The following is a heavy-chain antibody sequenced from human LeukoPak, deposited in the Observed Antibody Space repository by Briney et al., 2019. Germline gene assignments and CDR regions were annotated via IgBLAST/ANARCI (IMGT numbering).Heavy chain of an antibody. J-gene: IGHJ4*02. D-gene: IGHD3-3*01. CDR2: ISRDESNK. Sequence: QTGGSLRLSRAASGFTFTSHAMYWVRQAPGKGLEWVAVISRDESNKYYVDSVKGRFTISRDNSKNTLYLRMNSLRAEDTAVYYCARDIFDFSWTGTGRIADLPDYWGPGTLVTVSS. V-gene: IGHV3-30*01. CDR1: GFTFTSHA. CDR3: ARDIFDFSWTGTGRIADLPDY.